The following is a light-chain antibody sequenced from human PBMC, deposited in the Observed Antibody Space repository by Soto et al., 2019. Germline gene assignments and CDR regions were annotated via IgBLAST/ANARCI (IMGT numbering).Light chain of an antibody. CDR1: SSNIGAGYD. V-gene: IGLV1-40*01. J-gene: IGLJ3*02. CDR2: GNS. CDR3: QSYDSSLFWV. Sequence: QSVLTQPPSVSGAPGQRVTISCTGSSSNIGAGYDVHWYQQLPGTAPKLLIYGNSNRPSGVPDRFSGSKSGTSASLAITGLQAEDEAHYYCQSYDSSLFWVFGGGTKLTVL.